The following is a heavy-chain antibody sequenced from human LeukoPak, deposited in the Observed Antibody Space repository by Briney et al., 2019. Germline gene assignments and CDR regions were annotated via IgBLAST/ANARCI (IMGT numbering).Heavy chain of an antibody. V-gene: IGHV3-23*01. CDR2: ISGSGGST. D-gene: IGHD6-13*01. CDR1: GFTSSSYA. CDR3: AKRYSSSSATYNWFDP. Sequence: QPGGSLRLSCAASGFTSSSYAMSWVRQAPGKGLEWVSAISGSGGSTYYADSVKGRFTISRDNSKNTLYLQMNSLRAEDTAVYYCAKRYSSSSATYNWFDPWGQGTLVTVSS. J-gene: IGHJ5*02.